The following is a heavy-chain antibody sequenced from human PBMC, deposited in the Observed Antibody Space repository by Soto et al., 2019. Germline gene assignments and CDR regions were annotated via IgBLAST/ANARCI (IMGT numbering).Heavy chain of an antibody. CDR2: ISDDGNNK. Sequence: VGSLRLSCAASGFTFSSYGIHWVRQAPGKGLEWVAFISDDGNNKYYADSVKGRFTISRDNFRNTLYLQMNSLRGEDTAVYYCAKRRNVLRFLEWSSGMEVWGQGTTVTVSS. D-gene: IGHD3-3*01. CDR1: GFTFSSYG. CDR3: AKRRNVLRFLEWSSGMEV. V-gene: IGHV3-30*18. J-gene: IGHJ6*02.